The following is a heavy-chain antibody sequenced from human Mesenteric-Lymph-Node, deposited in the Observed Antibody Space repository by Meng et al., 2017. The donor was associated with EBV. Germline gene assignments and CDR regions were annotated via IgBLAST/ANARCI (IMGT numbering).Heavy chain of an antibody. CDR1: GFSLITVGVG. CDR3: AHRPPFGELLDY. V-gene: IGHV2-5*02. J-gene: IGHJ4*02. CDR2: IYWDDDE. D-gene: IGHD3-10*01. Sequence: QTTLKGSGPTIVKPTRTLPLPCPFSGFSLITVGVGVGWIRQPPGKALEWLAVIYWDDDERYSPSLKSRLTITKDTSKNQVVLKMTDMDPVDTATYYCAHRPPFGELLDYWGQGTLVTVSS.